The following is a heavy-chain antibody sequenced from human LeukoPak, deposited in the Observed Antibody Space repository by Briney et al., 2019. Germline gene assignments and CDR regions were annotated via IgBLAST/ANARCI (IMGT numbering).Heavy chain of an antibody. CDR3: ARLSTVTTSFDY. CDR1: GGSISRYY. D-gene: IGHD4-17*01. Sequence: KSSETLSLTCTVSGGSISRYYWSWIRQPAGKGVEWIGRIYTSGTTHYNPSLKSRVTMSVDTSKNQFSLKLSSVTAADTAVYYCARLSTVTTSFDYWGQGTLVTVSS. V-gene: IGHV4-4*07. CDR2: IYTSGTT. J-gene: IGHJ4*02.